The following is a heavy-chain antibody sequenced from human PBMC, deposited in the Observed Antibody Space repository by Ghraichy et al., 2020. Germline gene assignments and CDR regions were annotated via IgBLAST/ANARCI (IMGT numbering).Heavy chain of an antibody. CDR3: ARDPGYCSGGRCFPDAFDI. CDR2: IKQDGSEK. J-gene: IGHJ3*02. Sequence: GGSLRLSCAASGFSFSYNWLSWVRRAPGKGLEWVANIKQDGSEKYYVDSVKGRFTISRDNAKNSLYLQMNSLRAEDTAMYYCARDPGYCSGGRCFPDAFDIWGQGTMVTVSS. V-gene: IGHV3-7*01. CDR1: GFSFSYNW. D-gene: IGHD2-15*01.